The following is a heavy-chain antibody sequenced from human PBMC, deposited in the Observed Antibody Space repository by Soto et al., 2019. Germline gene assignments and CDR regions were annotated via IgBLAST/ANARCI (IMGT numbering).Heavy chain of an antibody. CDR3: ATWLLREHAFDI. J-gene: IGHJ3*02. CDR1: GGSFRGFY. D-gene: IGHD4-17*01. V-gene: IGHV4-34*01. Sequence: SETLSLTCAVSGGSFRGFYWTWIRQSPGKGLEWLGDINHVGITNYNPSLKSRVSIPVDTSKSQFSLKLSSVTAADTAVYYCATWLLREHAFDIWGLGTKVTVSS. CDR2: INHVGIT.